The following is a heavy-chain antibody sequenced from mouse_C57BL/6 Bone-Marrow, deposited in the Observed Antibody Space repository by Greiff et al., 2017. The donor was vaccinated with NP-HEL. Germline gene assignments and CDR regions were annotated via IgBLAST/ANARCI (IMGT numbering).Heavy chain of an antibody. J-gene: IGHJ1*03. CDR3: ARDGYPFYWYFDV. CDR1: GYTFTSYW. V-gene: IGHV1-69*01. D-gene: IGHD2-3*01. CDR2: IDPSDSYT. Sequence: QVQLQQPGAELVMPGASVKLSCKASGYTFTSYWMHWVKQRPGQGLEWIGEIDPSDSYTNYNQKFKGKSPLTVDKSSSTAYMQLSSLTSEDSAVYYCARDGYPFYWYFDVWGTGTTVTVSS.